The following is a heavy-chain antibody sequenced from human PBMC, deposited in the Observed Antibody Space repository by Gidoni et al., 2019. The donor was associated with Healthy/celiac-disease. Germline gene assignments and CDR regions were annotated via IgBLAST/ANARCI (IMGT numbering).Heavy chain of an antibody. J-gene: IGHJ6*02. V-gene: IGHV1-2*02. D-gene: IGHD2-15*01. CDR2: SNRNGGGT. CDR3: ARDRGVVVAASHYYYYGMDV. CDR1: GYTLPGHY. Sequence: QLQLVQSGAEVKTPAASVKVSCKASGYTLPGHYINRVRQAPGQGLEWLGWSNRNGGGTNDAQKLQSRDTMTRDTSSSTAYMGRSRLRSDDTAVYYWARDRGVVVAASHYYYYGMDVWGQGTTVTVSS.